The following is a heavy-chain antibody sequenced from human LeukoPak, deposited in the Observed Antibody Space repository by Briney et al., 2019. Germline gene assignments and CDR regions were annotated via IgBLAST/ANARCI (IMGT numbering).Heavy chain of an antibody. CDR2: ISYNGRRK. J-gene: IGHJ4*02. D-gene: IGHD3-10*01. CDR1: GFTFNTYA. V-gene: IGHV3-30*18. Sequence: PGGSLRLSCATSGFTFNTYAIHWVRQAPGKGLEWVALISYNGRRKEYAESVKGRFTIDRDNSKSTVFLQMNSLRPDDTAVYYCANYRMIRGVIFDYWGQGILVTVSS. CDR3: ANYRMIRGVIFDY.